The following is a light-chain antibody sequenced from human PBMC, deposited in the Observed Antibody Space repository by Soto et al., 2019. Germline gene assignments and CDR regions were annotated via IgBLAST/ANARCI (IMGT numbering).Light chain of an antibody. Sequence: EIVMTQSPGTLSVSPGERATLSCRASQSVSVNLAWYQQKPGQAPRLLIYGVSTRATGIPARFSGSESGTEFTLTISSLQSEDFAVYHCQQYGSSPYTFGQGTKLEIK. CDR1: QSVSVN. CDR3: QQYGSSPYT. J-gene: IGKJ2*01. CDR2: GVS. V-gene: IGKV3-15*01.